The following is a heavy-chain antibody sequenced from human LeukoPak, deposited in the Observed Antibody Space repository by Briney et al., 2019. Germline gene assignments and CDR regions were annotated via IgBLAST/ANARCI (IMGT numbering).Heavy chain of an antibody. V-gene: IGHV4-59*01. CDR1: GGAISRYY. CDR3: ASGHRGAGMTNTTPFDY. CDR2: IYYSGNT. D-gene: IGHD3-10*01. Sequence: SETLSPTCTVSGGAISRYYWSWVRQPPGEGLEWIGDIYYSGNTNYNPPLKSRVTISADTTKNQFSLKLSSVTAADTAVYYCASGHRGAGMTNTTPFDYWGQGTLVTVSS. J-gene: IGHJ4*02.